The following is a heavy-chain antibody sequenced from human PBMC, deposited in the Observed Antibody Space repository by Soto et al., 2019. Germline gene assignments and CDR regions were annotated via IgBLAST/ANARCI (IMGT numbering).Heavy chain of an antibody. J-gene: IGHJ4*02. Sequence: SETLSLTCAVYGGSFSGYYWSWIRQPPGKGLEWIGEINHSGSTNYNPSLKSRVTISVDTSKNQFSLKLSSVTAADTAVYYCARGRDGYNSDYFDYWGQGTLVTASS. D-gene: IGHD5-12*01. CDR3: ARGRDGYNSDYFDY. V-gene: IGHV4-34*01. CDR1: GGSFSGYY. CDR2: INHSGST.